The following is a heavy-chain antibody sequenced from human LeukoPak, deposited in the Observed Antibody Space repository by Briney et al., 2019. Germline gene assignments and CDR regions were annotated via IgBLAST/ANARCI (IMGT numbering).Heavy chain of an antibody. D-gene: IGHD3-22*01. CDR1: GFTLSSYA. CDR3: AKGSRYYYDSSGSLDY. Sequence: GGSLRLSCAASGFTLSSYAMSWVRQAPGKGLEWVSAISGSGGSTCYADSAKGRFTISRDNSKNTLYLQMNSLRAEDTAVYYGAKGSRYYYDSSGSLDYWGQGTLVTVSS. V-gene: IGHV3-23*01. CDR2: ISGSGGST. J-gene: IGHJ4*02.